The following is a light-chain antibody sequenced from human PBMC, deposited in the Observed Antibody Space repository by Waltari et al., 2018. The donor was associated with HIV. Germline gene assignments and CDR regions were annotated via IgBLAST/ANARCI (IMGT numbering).Light chain of an antibody. V-gene: IGKV3-15*01. CDR2: GAS. J-gene: IGKJ4*01. CDR1: HSIFNN. Sequence: ILLTQSPATVSVSPGERVTLSFTASHSIFNNVAGYQQRRGQAPRLVIYGASTRVTGVPDRFSGSGSGTEFTLTISSVQSEDFALYFCQQYNDWLALTFGGGTKVEV. CDR3: QQYNDWLALT.